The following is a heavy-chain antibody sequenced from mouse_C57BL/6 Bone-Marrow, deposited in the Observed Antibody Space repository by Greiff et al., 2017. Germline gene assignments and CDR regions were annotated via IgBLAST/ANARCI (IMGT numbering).Heavy chain of an antibody. CDR1: GYTFTSYD. J-gene: IGHJ1*03. Sequence: QVQLKESGPELVKPGASVKLSCKASGYTFTSYDINWVKQRPGQGLEWIGWIYPRDGSTKYNEKFKGKAKLTVDKSSSTAYMELHSLTSEDSAVYFCARLEFDGSSGDWYFDVWGTGTTVTVSS. CDR2: IYPRDGST. CDR3: ARLEFDGSSGDWYFDV. D-gene: IGHD1-1*01. V-gene: IGHV1-85*01.